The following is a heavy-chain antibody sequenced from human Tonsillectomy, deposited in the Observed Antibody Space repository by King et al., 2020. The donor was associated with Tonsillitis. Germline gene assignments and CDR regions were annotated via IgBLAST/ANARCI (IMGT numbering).Heavy chain of an antibody. Sequence: VQLVESGGGVVQPGRSLRLSCAASGFTFSSYGMHWVRQAPGKGLEWVAVISYDGSNKYYADSVKGRFTISRDNSKNTLYLQMNSLRAEDTAVYYCAKGEKLLWCGEAHPQMGGFDYWGQGTLVTVSS. J-gene: IGHJ4*02. CDR2: ISYDGSNK. CDR1: GFTFSSYG. D-gene: IGHD3-10*01. V-gene: IGHV3-30*18. CDR3: AKGEKLLWCGEAHPQMGGFDY.